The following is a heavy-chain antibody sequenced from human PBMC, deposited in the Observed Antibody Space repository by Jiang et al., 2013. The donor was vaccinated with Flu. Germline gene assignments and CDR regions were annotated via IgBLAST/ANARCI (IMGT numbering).Heavy chain of an antibody. D-gene: IGHD1-14*01. V-gene: IGHV4-59*01. CDR2: IHYTGST. CDR1: GDSINNYH. J-gene: IGHJ5*02. Sequence: LLKPSETLSLTCTVSGDSINNYHWTWIRQPPGKGLEWIGWIHYTGSTSYNPSLKSRVTISIDTSKNQFSLKVSSLSAADTAVYYCTNYRVPRTWGQGTLVTVSS. CDR3: TNYRVPRT.